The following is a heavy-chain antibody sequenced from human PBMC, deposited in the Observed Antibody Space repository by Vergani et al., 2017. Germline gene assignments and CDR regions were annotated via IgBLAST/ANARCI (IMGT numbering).Heavy chain of an antibody. Sequence: EVQLLESGGGLVQPGGSLRLSCAASGFSFSSYAMSWVRQAPGKGLEWVSGISGRGGSTYYADSVKGRFTLSRDISKNTLDLQMNSLGAEDTAVYYCAKSRGGYFDYWGQGTLVTVSS. D-gene: IGHD5-12*01. CDR2: ISGRGGST. J-gene: IGHJ4*02. CDR1: GFSFSSYA. CDR3: AKSRGGYFDY. V-gene: IGHV3-23*01.